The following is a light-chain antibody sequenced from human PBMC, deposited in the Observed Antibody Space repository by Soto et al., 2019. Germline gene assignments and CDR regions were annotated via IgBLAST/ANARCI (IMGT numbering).Light chain of an antibody. J-gene: IGKJ1*01. CDR3: MQPLQTPWT. CDR1: QSLLNSSGYNY. V-gene: IGKV2-28*01. Sequence: DIVMTQSPLSLPVTAGDPSSIACSSSQSLLNSSGYNYLDWYLQKPGQSPQLLIYLGSNRASGVPDRFSGSGSGTDFTLKISRVEAEDVGVYYCMQPLQTPWTFGQGTKVDIK. CDR2: LGS.